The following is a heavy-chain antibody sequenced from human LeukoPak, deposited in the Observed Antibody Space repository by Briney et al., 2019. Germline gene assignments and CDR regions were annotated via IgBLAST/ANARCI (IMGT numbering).Heavy chain of an antibody. CDR2: ISSSGSTI. CDR3: ATYARLLPYYYYYMDV. V-gene: IGHV3-11*01. J-gene: IGHJ6*03. D-gene: IGHD1-26*01. CDR1: GFTFSDYY. Sequence: GGSLRLSCAASGFTFSDYYMSWIRQAPGKGLEWVSYISSSGSTIYYADSGKGRFTISRDNAKNSLYLQMNSLRAEDTAVYYCATYARLLPYYYYYMDVWGKGTTVTISS.